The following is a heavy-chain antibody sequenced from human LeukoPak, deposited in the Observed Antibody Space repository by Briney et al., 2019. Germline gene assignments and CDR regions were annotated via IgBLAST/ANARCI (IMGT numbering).Heavy chain of an antibody. J-gene: IGHJ4*02. CDR1: GFTFTSHW. Sequence: GGSLRLSCSASGFTFTSHWMTWVRQAPGKGLEWVANVKQDGSEKNYVDSVKGRFTISRDNAKNSLSLQMNSLTVEDTAVYYCARVKDGGTLDQWGQETLVTVSS. D-gene: IGHD1-26*01. V-gene: IGHV3-7*03. CDR3: ARVKDGGTLDQ. CDR2: VKQDGSEK.